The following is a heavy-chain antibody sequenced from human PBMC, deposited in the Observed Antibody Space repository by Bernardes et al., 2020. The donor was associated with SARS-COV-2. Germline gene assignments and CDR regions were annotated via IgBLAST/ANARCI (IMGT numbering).Heavy chain of an antibody. CDR2: FDPEDGET. CDR3: ATSSPLVSRGWFDP. J-gene: IGHJ5*02. CDR1: GYTLTELS. V-gene: IGHV1-24*01. D-gene: IGHD1-26*01. Sequence: ASAKVSCKVSGYTLTELSMHWVRQAPGKGLEWMGGFDPEDGETIYAQKFQGRVTMTEDTSTDTAYMELSSLRSEDTAVYYCATSSPLVSRGWFDPWGQGTLVTVSS.